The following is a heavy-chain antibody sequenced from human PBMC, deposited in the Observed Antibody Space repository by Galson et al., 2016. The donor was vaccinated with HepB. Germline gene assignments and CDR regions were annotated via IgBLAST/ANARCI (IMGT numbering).Heavy chain of an antibody. J-gene: IGHJ3*02. D-gene: IGHD1-26*01. V-gene: IGHV1-69*13. CDR2: IIPNFVTS. CDR3: ATAPPRGLSGSYAEGFHI. Sequence: SVKASCKASGTPGGTFSNYALSWVRQAPGQGLEWLGGIIPNFVTSHYAQKFQGRVMITADESTTTAYMELSSLRFEDTAMYYCATAPPRGLSGSYAEGFHIWGQGTLVTVSA. CDR1: GTPGGTFSNYA.